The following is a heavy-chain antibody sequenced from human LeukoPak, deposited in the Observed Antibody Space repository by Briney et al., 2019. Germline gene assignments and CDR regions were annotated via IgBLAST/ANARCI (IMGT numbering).Heavy chain of an antibody. J-gene: IGHJ4*02. CDR2: IIPIFGTA. D-gene: IGHD2-8*01. Sequence: SVKVSCKASGGTFSSYAISWVRQAPGQGLEWMGGIIPIFGTANYAQKFQGRVTITADESTSTAYMELSSLRSEDTAVYYCARSLLGYCTNGVCFDYWGQGTLVTVSS. CDR3: ARSLLGYCTNGVCFDY. V-gene: IGHV1-69*13. CDR1: GGTFSSYA.